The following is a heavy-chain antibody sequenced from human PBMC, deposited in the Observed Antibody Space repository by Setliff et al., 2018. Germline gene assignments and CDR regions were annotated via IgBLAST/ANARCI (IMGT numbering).Heavy chain of an antibody. CDR2: VSVSGDNT. J-gene: IGHJ4*02. CDR1: GLTFNSYA. CDR3: AGQGPIFGSGLIPGFDQ. D-gene: IGHD3-3*01. Sequence: PGGSLRLSCAASGLTFNSYAMSWVRQAPGKGLEWVPTVSVSGDNTYYTDSVQGRFTTSRDNSKNTLSLQMSSLRTEDTAIYFCAGQGPIFGSGLIPGFDQWGQGPMVTVSS. V-gene: IGHV3-23*01.